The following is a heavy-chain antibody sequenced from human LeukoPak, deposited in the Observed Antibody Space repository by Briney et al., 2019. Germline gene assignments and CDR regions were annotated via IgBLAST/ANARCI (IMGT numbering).Heavy chain of an antibody. V-gene: IGHV3-64*01. CDR2: ISSNGGST. J-gene: IGHJ6*02. CDR1: GFTFSSYG. Sequence: GGSLRLSCAASGFTFSSYGMHWVRQAPGKGLEYVSAISSNGGSTYYANSVKGRFTISRDNSKNTLYLQMGSLRAEDMAVYYCARDTYSGSYYYYYGMDVWGQGTTVTVSS. D-gene: IGHD1-26*01. CDR3: ARDTYSGSYYYYYGMDV.